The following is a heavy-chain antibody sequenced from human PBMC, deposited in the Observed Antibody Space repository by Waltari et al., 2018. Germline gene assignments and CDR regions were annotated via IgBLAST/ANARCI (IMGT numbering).Heavy chain of an antibody. D-gene: IGHD3-10*01. J-gene: IGHJ4*02. CDR3: GYGSGSYYISNFDY. Sequence: QLQLQESGPGLVKPSETLSLTCTVSGASISSTSYYWGWIRQPPGKGLEWIGGIYYSGSTYYNPSLKSRVSISVDTSKNQFSLKLSSVTAADTAVYYCGYGSGSYYISNFDYWGQGTLVTVSS. CDR1: GASISSTSYY. V-gene: IGHV4-39*01. CDR2: IYYSGST.